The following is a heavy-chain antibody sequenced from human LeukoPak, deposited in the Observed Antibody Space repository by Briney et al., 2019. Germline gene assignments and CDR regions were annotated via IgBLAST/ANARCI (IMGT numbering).Heavy chain of an antibody. CDR2: INSDGNNI. CDR3: ATSRVFDY. Sequence: GGSLRLSCAASGFTFSIYSMNWVRQTPGKGLEWLSFINSDGNNIYYTDSVKGRFTISRDNAKQTLYLEMNNLRLDDTAIYYCATSRVFDYWGQGTLVTVSS. CDR1: GFTFSIYS. V-gene: IGHV3-48*04. J-gene: IGHJ4*02.